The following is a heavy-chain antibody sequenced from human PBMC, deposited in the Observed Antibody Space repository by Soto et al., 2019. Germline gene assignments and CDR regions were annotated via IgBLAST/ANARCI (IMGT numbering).Heavy chain of an antibody. J-gene: IGHJ3*01. Sequence: QAQLVQSGAEVKKSGASVRVSCKASGXXXXXXXXXXXRQXXGQXLEWLGRVTPYKADTNSAQNLQGRVTMATDTSTNTAYLELRSXXXXXXXXXXXXXXXXXXXXXXXXFXXXGQGTMVTVSA. CDR1: GXXXXXXX. CDR3: XXXXXXXXXXXXXFXX. CDR2: VTPYKADT. V-gene: IGHV1-18*01.